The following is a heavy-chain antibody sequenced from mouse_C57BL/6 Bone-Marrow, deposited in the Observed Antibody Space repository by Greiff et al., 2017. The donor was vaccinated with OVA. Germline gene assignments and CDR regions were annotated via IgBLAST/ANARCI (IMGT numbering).Heavy chain of an antibody. J-gene: IGHJ4*01. V-gene: IGHV3-6*01. D-gene: IGHD1-1*01. Sequence: DVQLVESGPGLVKPSQSLSLTCSVTGYSITSGYYWNWIRQFPGNKLEWMGYISYDGSNNYNPSLKNRISITRDTSKNQFFLKLNSVTTEDTATYYCAITTVVATGNAMDYWGQGTSVTVSS. CDR2: ISYDGSN. CDR3: AITTVVATGNAMDY. CDR1: GYSITSGYY.